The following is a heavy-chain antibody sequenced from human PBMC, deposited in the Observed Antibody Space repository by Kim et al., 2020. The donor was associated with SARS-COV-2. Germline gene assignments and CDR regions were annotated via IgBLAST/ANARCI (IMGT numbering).Heavy chain of an antibody. Sequence: GGSLRLSCAASGFTFSSYAMSWVRQAPGKGLEWVSAISGSGGSTYYADSVKGRFTISRDNSKNTLYLQMNSLRAEDTAVYYCAKSVVITVRYYGMDVWGQGTTVTVSS. D-gene: IGHD3-22*01. V-gene: IGHV3-23*01. CDR1: GFTFSSYA. J-gene: IGHJ6*02. CDR3: AKSVVITVRYYGMDV. CDR2: ISGSGGST.